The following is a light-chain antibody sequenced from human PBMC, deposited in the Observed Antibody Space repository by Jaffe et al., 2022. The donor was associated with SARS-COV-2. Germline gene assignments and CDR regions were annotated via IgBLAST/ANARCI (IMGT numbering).Light chain of an antibody. CDR1: SSDVGSYNL. Sequence: QSALTQPASLSGSPGQSITISCTGTSSDVGSYNLVSWYQQHPGKAPKFMIYEGSKRPSGVSNRFSGSKSGNTASLTISGLQAEDEADYYCCSYAGNSTLVFGGGTKLTVL. V-gene: IGLV2-23*01. J-gene: IGLJ2*01. CDR2: EGS. CDR3: CSYAGNSTLV.